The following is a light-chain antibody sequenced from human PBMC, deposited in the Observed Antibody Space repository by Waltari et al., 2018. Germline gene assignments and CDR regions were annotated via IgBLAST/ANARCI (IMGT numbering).Light chain of an antibody. CDR3: QQSFSIPPT. CDR2: SAS. Sequence: DIQMTQSPSSLSASVGDRVTITCRASQTISSFLNWYQQKPGKAPKLLISSASTLQSGVPSRFSGSISGTDFTLTISSLQPEDFATFYCQQSFSIPPTFGQGTTMEI. V-gene: IGKV1-39*01. J-gene: IGKJ1*01. CDR1: QTISSF.